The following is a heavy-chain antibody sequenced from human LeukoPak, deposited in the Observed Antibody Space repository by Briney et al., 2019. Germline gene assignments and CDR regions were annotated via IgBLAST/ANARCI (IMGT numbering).Heavy chain of an antibody. J-gene: IGHJ6*03. V-gene: IGHV3-20*04. CDR1: GFTFSSYG. D-gene: IGHD6-6*01. CDR3: ARVQLVDYYYYSYMDV. CDR2: INWNGGST. Sequence: GGSLRLSCAASGFTFSSYGMSWVRQAPGKGLEWVSGINWNGGSTGYADSVKGRFTISRDNAKNSLYLQMNSLRVEDTALYYCARVQLVDYYYYSYMDVWGKGPRSPSP.